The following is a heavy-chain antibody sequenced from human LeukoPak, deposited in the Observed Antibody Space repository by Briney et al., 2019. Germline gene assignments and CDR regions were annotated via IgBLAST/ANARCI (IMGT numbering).Heavy chain of an antibody. Sequence: GGSLRLSCAAYGFTFRSYAMSWVRQAPGKGLEWVSTIYTGGNTYYAASVKGRFTISRDFSKNTVFLHMNSLRAEDTAMYYCARGDDSGYYDYFDYWGQGALVTVSS. V-gene: IGHV3-23*05. D-gene: IGHD3-22*01. J-gene: IGHJ4*02. CDR1: GFTFRSYA. CDR3: ARGDDSGYYDYFDY. CDR2: IYTGGNT.